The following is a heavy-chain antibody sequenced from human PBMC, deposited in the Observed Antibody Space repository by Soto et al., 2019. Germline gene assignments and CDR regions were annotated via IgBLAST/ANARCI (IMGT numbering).Heavy chain of an antibody. Sequence: EGQLLESGGGLVQPGGSLRLSCVASGFTFKNFAMTWVRQAPGKGMEWVSAVGGSGSSANYADSVKGRFTVSRDDPKSALYLQTSGLRVDDTALYYCAKDAVAYNGEWDWFDLWGQGTLVTVSS. CDR1: GFTFKNFA. D-gene: IGHD3-10*01. V-gene: IGHV3-23*01. CDR3: AKDAVAYNGEWDWFDL. J-gene: IGHJ5*02. CDR2: VGGSGSSA.